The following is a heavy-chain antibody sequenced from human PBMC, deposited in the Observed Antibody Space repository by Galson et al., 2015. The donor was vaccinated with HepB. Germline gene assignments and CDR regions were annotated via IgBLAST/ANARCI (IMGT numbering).Heavy chain of an antibody. Sequence: SVKVSCKASGGTFSSLVISWVRQAPGQGPEWMGGIIPIFGAADYAQKFQGRVTISADDSTSTAYMELSSLRSEDTAVYYCARNRGSSYNYYYGMDVWGQGTTVTVSS. CDR1: GGTFSSLV. D-gene: IGHD6-13*01. V-gene: IGHV1-69*13. J-gene: IGHJ6*02. CDR2: IIPIFGAA. CDR3: ARNRGSSYNYYYGMDV.